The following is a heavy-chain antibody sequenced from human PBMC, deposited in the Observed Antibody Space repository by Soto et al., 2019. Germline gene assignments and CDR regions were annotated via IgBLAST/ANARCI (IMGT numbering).Heavy chain of an antibody. CDR2: INHSGST. Sequence: QVQLQQWGAGLLKPSETLSLTCAVYGGSFSGYYWSWIRQPPGKGLEWIGEINHSGSTNYNPSLKSRVTISVDTSKNQFSLKLRSVTAADTAVYYCARALRWELSPRGTFDYWGQGTLVTVSS. V-gene: IGHV4-34*01. D-gene: IGHD3-16*02. CDR3: ARALRWELSPRGTFDY. CDR1: GGSFSGYY. J-gene: IGHJ4*02.